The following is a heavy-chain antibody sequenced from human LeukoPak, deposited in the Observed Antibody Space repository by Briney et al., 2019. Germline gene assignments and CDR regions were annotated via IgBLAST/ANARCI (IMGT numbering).Heavy chain of an antibody. Sequence: SETLSLTCTVSGGSISSYYWSWIRQPAGKGLEWIGRIYTSGSTNYNPSLKSRVTMSVDTSKNQFSLKLSSVTAADTAVYYCARGGGNSFMRAFDIWGQGTMVTVSS. CDR2: IYTSGST. V-gene: IGHV4-4*07. CDR1: GGSISSYY. J-gene: IGHJ3*02. D-gene: IGHD4-23*01. CDR3: ARGGGNSFMRAFDI.